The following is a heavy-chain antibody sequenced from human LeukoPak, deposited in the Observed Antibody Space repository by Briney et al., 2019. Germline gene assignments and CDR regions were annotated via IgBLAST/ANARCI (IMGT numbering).Heavy chain of an antibody. CDR2: VSAYNGNT. CDR3: ARGVWFGELFPFDY. Sequence: ASVKVSCTASGYTFSGYYMHWVRQAPGQGLEWMGWVSAYNGNTNYAQKLQGRVTMTTDTSTSTAYMELRSLRSDDTAVYYCARGVWFGELFPFDYWGQGTLVTVSS. V-gene: IGHV1-18*04. D-gene: IGHD3-10*01. CDR1: GYTFSGYY. J-gene: IGHJ4*02.